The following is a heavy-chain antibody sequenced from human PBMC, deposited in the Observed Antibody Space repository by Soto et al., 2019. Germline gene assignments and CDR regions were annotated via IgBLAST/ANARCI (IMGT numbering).Heavy chain of an antibody. CDR3: AKDGPMIVVVITPSFDY. V-gene: IGHV3-23*01. CDR2: ISGSGGNT. J-gene: IGHJ4*02. Sequence: GGSLRLSCAASGFTFSSFAMSWVRQAPGKGLEWVSAISGSGGNTYYADSVKGRFTISRDNSKNTLYLQMNSLRAEDAAVYYCAKDGPMIVVVITPSFDYWGQGTLVTVSS. D-gene: IGHD3-22*01. CDR1: GFTFSSFA.